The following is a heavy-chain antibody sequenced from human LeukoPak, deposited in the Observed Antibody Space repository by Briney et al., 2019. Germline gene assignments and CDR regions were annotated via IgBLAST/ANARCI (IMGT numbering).Heavy chain of an antibody. CDR2: FDPEDGET. J-gene: IGHJ4*02. Sequence: ASVKVSCKVSGCTLTELSMHWVRQAPGKGLEWMGGFDPEDGETIYAQKFQGRVTMTEDTSTDTAYMELSSLRSEDTAVYYCATAVYTAVAGGFDYWGQGTLVTVSS. V-gene: IGHV1-24*01. CDR1: GCTLTELS. D-gene: IGHD6-19*01. CDR3: ATAVYTAVAGGFDY.